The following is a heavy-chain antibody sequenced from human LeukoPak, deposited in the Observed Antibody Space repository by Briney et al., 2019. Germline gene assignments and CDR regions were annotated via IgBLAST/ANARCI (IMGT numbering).Heavy chain of an antibody. D-gene: IGHD4-17*01. Sequence: PSDTLSLTCTVSGGSISSYYWSWIRQPPGKELEWIGYIYYSGSTNYNPSLKSRVTISVDTSKNQFSLKLSSVSAADTAVYYCARSGGSTVTTRYFDLWGRGTLVTVSS. V-gene: IGHV4-59*08. CDR1: GGSISSYY. J-gene: IGHJ2*01. CDR3: ARSGGSTVTTRYFDL. CDR2: IYYSGST.